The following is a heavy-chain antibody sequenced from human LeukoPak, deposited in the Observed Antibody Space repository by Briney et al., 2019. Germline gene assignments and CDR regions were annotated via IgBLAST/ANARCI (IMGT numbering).Heavy chain of an antibody. CDR3: ARRSPTNWGIDY. Sequence: PGGSLRLSCTVSGFTVSNNYVTWVRQAPEKGLEWVSVIYSGGSTYYADSVKGRFTLSRDNSKNTLYLQMNRLRAEDTAVHYCARRSPTNWGIDYWGQGTLVTVSS. J-gene: IGHJ4*02. D-gene: IGHD7-27*01. CDR1: GFTVSNNY. CDR2: IYSGGST. V-gene: IGHV3-66*04.